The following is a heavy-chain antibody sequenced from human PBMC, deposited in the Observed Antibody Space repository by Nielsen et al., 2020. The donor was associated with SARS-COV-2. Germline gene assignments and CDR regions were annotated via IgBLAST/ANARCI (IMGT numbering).Heavy chain of an antibody. Sequence: WVRQAPGQGLEWMGWINPNSGGTNYAQKFQGRVTMTRDTSISTAYMELSRLRSDDTAVYYCARESISDAFDIWGQGTMVTVSS. CDR2: INPNSGGT. J-gene: IGHJ3*02. D-gene: IGHD6-6*01. V-gene: IGHV1-2*02. CDR3: ARESISDAFDI.